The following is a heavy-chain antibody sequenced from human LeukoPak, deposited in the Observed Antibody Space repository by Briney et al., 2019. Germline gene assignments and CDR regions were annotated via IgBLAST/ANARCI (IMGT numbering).Heavy chain of an antibody. CDR2: IIPVLNIT. V-gene: IGHV1-69*04. D-gene: IGHD5-18*01. J-gene: IGHJ6*02. CDR3: ARDQGLTAPPPYGLDV. Sequence: SVKVSCKASGGTFSSSAITWVRQAPGQGLEWMGRIIPVLNITSYAQKFQGSVTITADTSTSTVYMELSSLRSVETAVYYCARDQGLTAPPPYGLDVWGQGTTVIVSS. CDR1: GGTFSSSA.